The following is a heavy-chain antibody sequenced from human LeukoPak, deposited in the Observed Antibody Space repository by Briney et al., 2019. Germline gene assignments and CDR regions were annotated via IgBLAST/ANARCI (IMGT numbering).Heavy chain of an antibody. CDR2: IYYSGST. J-gene: IGHJ3*02. D-gene: IGHD6-25*01. CDR3: ARRGKSFDAFDI. CDR1: GGSISSYY. V-gene: IGHV4-59*08. Sequence: PSETLSLTCTVSGGSISSYYWSWIRQPPGKGLEWIGYIYYSGSTNYNPSLKSRVTISVDTSKNQFSLKLSSVTAADTAVYYCARRGKSFDAFDIWGQATMVTVSS.